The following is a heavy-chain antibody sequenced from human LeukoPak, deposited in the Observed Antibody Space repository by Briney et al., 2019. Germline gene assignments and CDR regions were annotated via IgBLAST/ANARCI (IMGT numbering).Heavy chain of an antibody. CDR3: ARGGPPIISPAAFDI. D-gene: IGHD3-3*02. V-gene: IGHV4-59*01. Sequence: PSETLSLTCTVSGGSISSYYWSWIRQPPGKGLEWIGYIYYSGSTNYNPSLKSRVTISVDTSKNQFSLKLSSVTAADTAVYYCARGGPPIISPAAFDIWGQGTMVTVSS. CDR1: GGSISSYY. J-gene: IGHJ3*02. CDR2: IYYSGST.